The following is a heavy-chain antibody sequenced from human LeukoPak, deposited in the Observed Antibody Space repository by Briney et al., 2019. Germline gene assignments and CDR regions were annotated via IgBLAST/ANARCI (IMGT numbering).Heavy chain of an antibody. CDR3: ARNSPSAAGTFYFDY. V-gene: IGHV1-46*01. CDR2: INPSGGNT. D-gene: IGHD6-13*01. J-gene: IGHJ4*02. Sequence: ASVKVSCKASGYTFTSYYMHWVRQAPGQGLEWMGIINPSGGNTSYAQKFQGRVTMTRDTSTSTVYMELSSLRSEDTAVYYCARNSPSAAGTFYFDYWGQGTLVTVSS. CDR1: GYTFTSYY.